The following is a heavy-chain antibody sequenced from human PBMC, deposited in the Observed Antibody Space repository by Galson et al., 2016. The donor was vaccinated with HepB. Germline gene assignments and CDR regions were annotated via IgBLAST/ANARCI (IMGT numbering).Heavy chain of an antibody. CDR3: VRDRGSPKKNIVNEAFDM. J-gene: IGHJ3*02. Sequence: SLRLSCAASGFTLSGRDMHWVRHVTGRGLEWVSAIGSAGDTYYADSVKGRFTFSREDAKNSLYLQMNSLRDGDTAVYYCVRDRGSPKKNIVNEAFDMWGKGTMVIVSS. CDR2: IGSAGDT. D-gene: IGHD2/OR15-2a*01. V-gene: IGHV3-13*01. CDR1: GFTLSGRD.